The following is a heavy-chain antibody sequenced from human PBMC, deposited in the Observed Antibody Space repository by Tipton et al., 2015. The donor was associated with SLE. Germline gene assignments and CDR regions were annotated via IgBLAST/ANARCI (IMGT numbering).Heavy chain of an antibody. Sequence: RSLRLSCAASGFTFRNHAMHWVRQAPGKGLEWVAVTSYDGSNKYYADSVKGRFTISRDNSKNTLYLQMNSLRAEDTAVYYCARGMLTWRGAIIGVDVWGQGTSVNVSS. CDR3: ARGMLTWRGAIIGVDV. D-gene: IGHD2-8*01. CDR1: GFTFRNHA. CDR2: TSYDGSNK. J-gene: IGHJ6*02. V-gene: IGHV3-30*04.